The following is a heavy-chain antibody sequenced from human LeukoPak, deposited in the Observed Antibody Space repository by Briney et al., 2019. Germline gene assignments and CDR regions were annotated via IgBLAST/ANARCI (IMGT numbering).Heavy chain of an antibody. CDR2: IRYDGSNK. CDR3: AKDTTPPKAGFDP. V-gene: IGHV3-30*02. D-gene: IGHD1-14*01. CDR1: GFTFSSYG. J-gene: IGHJ5*02. Sequence: GGSLRLSCAASGFTFSSYGMHWVRQAPGKGLEWVAFIRYDGSNKYYADSVKGRFTISRDNSKNTLYLQMNSLRAEDTAVYYCAKDTTPPKAGFDPWGQGTLVTVSS.